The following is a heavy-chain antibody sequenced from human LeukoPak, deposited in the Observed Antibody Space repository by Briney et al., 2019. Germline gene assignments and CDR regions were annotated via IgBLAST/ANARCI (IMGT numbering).Heavy chain of an antibody. J-gene: IGHJ4*02. V-gene: IGHV3-30*03. CDR1: GFTFSHHH. D-gene: IGHD6-19*01. Sequence: GGSLRLSCAASGFTFSHHHIHWVRQAPGKGLEWVTVIALDGSRKIYADSVKGRFTISRDNSKNTVSPQMNSLGVQDTAVSYCARDQGDASGWFFDYRGQGAQVIGSS. CDR3: ARDQGDASGWFFDY. CDR2: IALDGSRK.